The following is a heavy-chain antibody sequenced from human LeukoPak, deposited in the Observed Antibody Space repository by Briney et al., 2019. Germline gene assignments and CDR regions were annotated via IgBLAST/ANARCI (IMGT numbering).Heavy chain of an antibody. V-gene: IGHV1-69*05. CDR2: IIPIFGTA. J-gene: IGHJ4*02. Sequence: TSVKVSCKASGGAFSSYAISWVRQAPGQGLEWMGGIIPIFGTANYAQKFQGRVTITTDESTSTAYMELSSLRSEDTAVFYCARVGQAGYVGYPLDYRGQGTLVTVSS. D-gene: IGHD5-12*01. CDR3: ARVGQAGYVGYPLDY. CDR1: GGAFSSYA.